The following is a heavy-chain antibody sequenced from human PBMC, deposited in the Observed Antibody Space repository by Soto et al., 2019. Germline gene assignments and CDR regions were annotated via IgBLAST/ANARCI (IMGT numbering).Heavy chain of an antibody. CDR3: AFTTHGSGSYFDY. CDR2: IIPIFGTA. CDR1: GGTFSSYA. D-gene: IGHD3-10*01. Sequence: GASVKVSCKASGGTFSSYAISWVRQAPGQGLEWMGGIIPIFGTANYAQKFQGRVTITADESTSTAYMELSSLRSEDTAVYYCAFTTHGSGSYFDYWGQGTLVTVSS. J-gene: IGHJ4*02. V-gene: IGHV1-69*13.